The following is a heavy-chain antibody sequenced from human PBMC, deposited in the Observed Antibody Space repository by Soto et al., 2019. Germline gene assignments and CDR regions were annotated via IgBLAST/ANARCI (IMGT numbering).Heavy chain of an antibody. Sequence: ASVKVSCKASGYTFTGYYMHWVRQAPGQGLEWMGWINPNSGGTNYAQKFQGRGSMTRDTSISTAYMELSRLRSDAAAVYYCAREPTTYYYDSSGYQDAFDIWGQGTMVTVSS. D-gene: IGHD3-22*01. CDR2: INPNSGGT. CDR3: AREPTTYYYDSSGYQDAFDI. CDR1: GYTFTGYY. V-gene: IGHV1-2*02. J-gene: IGHJ3*02.